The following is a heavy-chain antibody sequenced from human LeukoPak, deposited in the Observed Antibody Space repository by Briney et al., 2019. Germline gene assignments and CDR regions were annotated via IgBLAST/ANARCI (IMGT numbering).Heavy chain of an antibody. J-gene: IGHJ5*02. D-gene: IGHD3-10*01. CDR2: LYYSGDI. CDR3: ARVVTMVRASPFDP. CDR1: GVSISTYY. V-gene: IGHV4-59*01. Sequence: SETLSLTCTVSGVSISTYYWSWVRQPPGKGLEWIGYLYYSGDINYNPSLKSRVTISVDTSKNQFSLKLNSVTAADTAVYYCARVVTMVRASPFDPWGQGILVTVSS.